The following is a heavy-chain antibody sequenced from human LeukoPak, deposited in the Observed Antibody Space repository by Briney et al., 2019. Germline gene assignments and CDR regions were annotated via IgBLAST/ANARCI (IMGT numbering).Heavy chain of an antibody. V-gene: IGHV1-8*01. CDR2: MNPNSGNT. D-gene: IGHD3-10*01. CDR1: GYTFTSYD. J-gene: IGHJ6*02. CDR3: ARVHGTYYSGSGSYYYGMDV. Sequence: ASVKVSCKASGYTFTSYDINWVRQATGQGLEWMGWMNPNSGNTGYAQKFQGRVTMTRNTSISTAYMELSSLRSEDTAVYYCARVHGTYYSGSGSYYYGMDVWGQGTTVIVSS.